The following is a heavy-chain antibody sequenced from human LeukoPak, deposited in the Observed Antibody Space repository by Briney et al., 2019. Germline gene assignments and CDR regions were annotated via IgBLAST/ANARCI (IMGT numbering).Heavy chain of an antibody. D-gene: IGHD2-2*01. Sequence: PSETLSLTCAVYGGSFSGYYWSWIRQPPGKGLEWIGEINHSGSTNYNPSLKSRVTISVDTSKNQFSLKLSSVTAADTAVYYCARGPRTTSYYMDVWGKGTTVTVSS. CDR3: ARGPRTTSYYMDV. J-gene: IGHJ6*03. V-gene: IGHV4-34*01. CDR2: INHSGST. CDR1: GGSFSGYY.